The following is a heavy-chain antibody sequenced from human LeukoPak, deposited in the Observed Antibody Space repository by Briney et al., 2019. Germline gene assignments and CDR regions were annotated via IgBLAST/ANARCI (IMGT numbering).Heavy chain of an antibody. CDR2: ISSSSSTI. CDR3: ARGSEPLNRTFDI. D-gene: IGHD1-14*01. V-gene: IGHV3-48*04. CDR1: GFTFSSYS. J-gene: IGHJ3*02. Sequence: GRSLRLSCAASGFTFSSYSMNWVRQAPGKGLEWVSYISSSSSTIYYADSVKGRFTISRDNAKNSLYLQMNSLRAEDTAVYYCARGSEPLNRTFDIWGQGTMVTVSS.